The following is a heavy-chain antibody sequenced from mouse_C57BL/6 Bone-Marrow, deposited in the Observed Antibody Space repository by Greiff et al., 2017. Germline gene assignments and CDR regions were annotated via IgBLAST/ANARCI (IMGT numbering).Heavy chain of an antibody. CDR3: TTFITTVVADY. CDR1: GFNIKDDY. D-gene: IGHD1-1*01. V-gene: IGHV14-4*01. CDR2: IDPENGDT. Sequence: VQLQQSGAELVRPGASVTLSCTASGFNIKDDYMHWVKQRPEQGLEWIGWIDPENGDTEYASKFQGKATITADTSSNTAYLQLSSLTSEDTAVDYCTTFITTVVADYWGQGTTLTVSS. J-gene: IGHJ2*01.